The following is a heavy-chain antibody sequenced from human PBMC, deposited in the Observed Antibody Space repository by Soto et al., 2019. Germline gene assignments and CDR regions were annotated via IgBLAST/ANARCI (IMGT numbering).Heavy chain of an antibody. CDR3: ARHAAAGGYNCDALGL. CDR1: GYKFTTYW. D-gene: IGHD6-13*01. V-gene: IGHV5-51*01. J-gene: IGHJ3*01. Sequence: LGESLKISCKASGYKFTTYWIGWVRQMPGKGLEWMGIVYPGDSETRYSPSFQGHVTVSADTSLSTAYLHWNTLWASDTAMYYCARHAAAGGYNCDALGLWGQGTMVTVSS. CDR2: VYPGDSET.